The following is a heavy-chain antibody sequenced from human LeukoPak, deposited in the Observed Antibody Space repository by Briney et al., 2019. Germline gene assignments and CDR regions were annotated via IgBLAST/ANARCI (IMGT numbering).Heavy chain of an antibody. CDR3: ATNILVRDIINWFDP. D-gene: IGHD3-10*01. V-gene: IGHV1-2*02. J-gene: IGHJ5*02. CDR1: GYSFADYY. Sequence: ASVKVSSKASGYSFADYYMHWVRQAPGQGLEWMGWIKPNSGGTRSAQKFQGRVTMTRDTSISTAYMELSSLRYDDTAVYYCATNILVRDIINWFDPWGQGTLVTVSS. CDR2: IKPNSGGT.